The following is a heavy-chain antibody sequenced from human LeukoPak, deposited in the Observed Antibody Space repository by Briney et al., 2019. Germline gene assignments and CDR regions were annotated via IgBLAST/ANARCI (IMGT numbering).Heavy chain of an antibody. V-gene: IGHV4-39*02. D-gene: IGHD6-19*01. CDR2: IYYSGST. Sequence: SETLSLTCTVSGGSISSSSYYWGWIRQPPGKGLEWIGSIYYSGSTYYNPSLQSRLTISVDTSKSHFSLSLNSVTAADTAVYYCVRLASSGWYFDYWGQGALVTVSS. J-gene: IGHJ4*02. CDR1: GGSISSSSYY. CDR3: VRLASSGWYFDY.